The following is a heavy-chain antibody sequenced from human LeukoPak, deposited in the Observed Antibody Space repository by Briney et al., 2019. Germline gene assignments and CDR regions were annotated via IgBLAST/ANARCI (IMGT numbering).Heavy chain of an antibody. CDR3: VKLLLGARRPYDY. D-gene: IGHD2-15*01. CDR2: ISTDGGYT. CDR1: GFPFSDYA. Sequence: GGSLRLSCSASGFPFSDYAMHWVRQAPGKGLEYVSGISTDGGYTNYADSVKGRFTISRDNSENTLHLQMSSLRPEDTAIYYCVKLLLGARRPYDYWGQGTLVTVYS. V-gene: IGHV3-64D*09. J-gene: IGHJ4*02.